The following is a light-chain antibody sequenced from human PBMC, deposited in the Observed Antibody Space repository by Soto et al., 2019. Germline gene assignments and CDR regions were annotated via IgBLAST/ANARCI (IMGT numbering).Light chain of an antibody. Sequence: SYELTQPPSVSVAPEKTATITCGGDNIGINAVHWYQQKPRQAPLLVVYYDSDRPSGIPERFSGSTSGNTATLTISRVEAGDEADYYCQLWNSSSAQGVFGGGTKLTVL. CDR3: QLWNSSSAQGV. CDR1: NIGINA. J-gene: IGLJ3*02. V-gene: IGLV3-21*04. CDR2: YDS.